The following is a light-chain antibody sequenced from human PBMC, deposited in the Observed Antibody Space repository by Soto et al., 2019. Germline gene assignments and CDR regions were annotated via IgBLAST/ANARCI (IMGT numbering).Light chain of an antibody. V-gene: IGKV3-15*01. J-gene: IGKJ1*01. CDR2: GAS. CDR3: QQYNNWPPWT. Sequence: EIVMTQSPATLSVSPGERATLSCRASQSVSSNLAWYQQKPGQAPRLLIYGASTRATGIPARFSGSGSGTEFTLTISRLQSEDFAVDYCQQYNNWPPWTFGQGTKVEI. CDR1: QSVSSN.